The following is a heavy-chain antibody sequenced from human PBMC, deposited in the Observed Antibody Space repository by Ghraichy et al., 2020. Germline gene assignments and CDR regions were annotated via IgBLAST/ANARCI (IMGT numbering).Heavy chain of an antibody. Sequence: LSLTCAASGFVLGGHWMSWVRQAPGKGLEWVANIKQDGSEKNYLDSVKGRFSISRDNARNSLYLQMNSLRVEDTAIYYCAREGRPFARDYWGQGTLLIVSS. V-gene: IGHV3-7*01. J-gene: IGHJ4*02. CDR2: IKQDGSEK. CDR3: AREGRPFARDY. CDR1: GFVLGGHW. D-gene: IGHD1-1*01.